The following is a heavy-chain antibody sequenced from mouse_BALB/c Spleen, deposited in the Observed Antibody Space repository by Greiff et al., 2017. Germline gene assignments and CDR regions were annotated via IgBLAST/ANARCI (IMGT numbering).Heavy chain of an antibody. CDR3: ARQSSNFWFAY. V-gene: IGHV2-9*02. CDR2: IWAGGSK. Sequence: VKLLESGPGLVAPSQSLSITCTVSGFSLTSYGVHWVRQPPGKGLEWLGVIWAGGSKNYNSDVMSRLSISKDNSKSQVFLKMNSLQTDDTARDYCARQSSNFWFAYWGQGTLVTVSA. J-gene: IGHJ3*01. D-gene: IGHD4-1*01. CDR1: GFSLTSYG.